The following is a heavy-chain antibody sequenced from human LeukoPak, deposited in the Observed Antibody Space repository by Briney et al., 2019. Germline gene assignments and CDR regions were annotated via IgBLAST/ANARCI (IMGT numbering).Heavy chain of an antibody. CDR1: GFTFRSYE. D-gene: IGHD3-16*02. Sequence: QPGGSLRLSCAASGFTFRSYEMNWVRQAPGKGLEWVSNIGSRGSTMYYADSVKGRFTISRDNAKNSLYLQMNSLRAEDTAVYYCAKSSDYVWGSYRSYYLDYWGQGTLVTVSS. CDR3: AKSSDYVWGSYRSYYLDY. V-gene: IGHV3-48*03. J-gene: IGHJ4*02. CDR2: IGSRGSTM.